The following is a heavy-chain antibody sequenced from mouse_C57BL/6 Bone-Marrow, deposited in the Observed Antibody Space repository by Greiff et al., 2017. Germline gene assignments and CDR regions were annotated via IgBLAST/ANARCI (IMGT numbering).Heavy chain of an antibody. D-gene: IGHD4-1*01. CDR3: ARENWDLSWFAY. CDR1: GYTFTSYW. J-gene: IGHJ3*01. V-gene: IGHV1-69*01. Sequence: QVQLQQPGAELVMPGASVKLSCKASGYTFTSYWMHWVKQRPGQGLEWIGEIVPSDSYTNYNQKFKGKSTLTVDKSSSTAYMQLSSLTSEDSAVYYCARENWDLSWFAYWGQGTLVTVSA. CDR2: IVPSDSYT.